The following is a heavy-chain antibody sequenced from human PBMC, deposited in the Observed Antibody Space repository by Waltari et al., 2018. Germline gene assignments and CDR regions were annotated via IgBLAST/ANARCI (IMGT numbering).Heavy chain of an antibody. V-gene: IGHV1-2*06. Sequence: QVQLVQSGAEVNKPWASVQVSCMASGYTFTGYYMHSVRQAPGQGLEWMGRINPNSGGTNYAQKFQGRVTMTRDTANSTAYMELSRLRADDTAVYYCARDLSGDRLGFDPWGQGTLVTVSS. CDR1: GYTFTGYY. CDR2: INPNSGGT. D-gene: IGHD7-27*01. CDR3: ARDLSGDRLGFDP. J-gene: IGHJ5*02.